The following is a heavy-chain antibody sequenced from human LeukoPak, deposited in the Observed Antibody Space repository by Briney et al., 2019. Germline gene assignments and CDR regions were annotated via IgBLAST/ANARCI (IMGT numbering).Heavy chain of an antibody. Sequence: ASVKVSCKASGGTFSSYAISWVRQAPGQGLEWMGWISAYNGNTNYAQKLQGRVTMTTDTSTSTAYMELSSLRSEDTAVYYCARGMIFGVVIGPEYFDLWGRGTLVTVSS. CDR3: ARGMIFGVVIGPEYFDL. J-gene: IGHJ2*01. D-gene: IGHD3-3*01. CDR2: ISAYNGNT. CDR1: GGTFSSYA. V-gene: IGHV1-18*01.